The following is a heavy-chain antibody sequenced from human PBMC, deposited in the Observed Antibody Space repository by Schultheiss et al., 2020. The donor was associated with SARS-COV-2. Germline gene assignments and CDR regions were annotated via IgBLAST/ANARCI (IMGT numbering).Heavy chain of an antibody. V-gene: IGHV3-23*01. CDR1: GFIFSSYA. Sequence: GGFLRLSCAASGFIFSSYALYWVRQAPGKGLEWVSTISGSGDNTYYADSVKGRFTISRDSSKNTLYLQMNSLRADDTAVYYCAKDFSGHYHPPLNYFDYWGQGTLVTVSS. J-gene: IGHJ4*02. CDR2: ISGSGDNT. CDR3: AKDFSGHYHPPLNYFDY. D-gene: IGHD5-12*01.